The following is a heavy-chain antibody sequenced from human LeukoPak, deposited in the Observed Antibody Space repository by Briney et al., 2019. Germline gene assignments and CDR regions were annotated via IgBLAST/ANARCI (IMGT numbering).Heavy chain of an antibody. Sequence: SESLSLTCAVYGGSFSGYYWSWIRQPPGKGLEWIGEINHSGSTNYNPSLKSRVTISVDTSKNQFSLKLSSVTAADTAVYYCARDSESYSSSWSAPFDYWGQGTLVTVSS. CDR2: INHSGST. CDR1: GGSFSGYY. D-gene: IGHD6-13*01. CDR3: ARDSESYSSSWSAPFDY. V-gene: IGHV4-34*01. J-gene: IGHJ4*02.